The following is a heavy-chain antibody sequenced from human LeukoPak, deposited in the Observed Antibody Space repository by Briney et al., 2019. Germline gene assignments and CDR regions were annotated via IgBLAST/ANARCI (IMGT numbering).Heavy chain of an antibody. Sequence: PGGSLRLSCAASGFTFSSYGMHWVRQAPGKGLEWVAFIQYDGSNKYYADSVKGRFTISRDNSKNTLYLQMNSLRAEDTAVYYCAKEEVVATGFDYWGQGTLVSVSS. J-gene: IGHJ4*02. V-gene: IGHV3-30*02. D-gene: IGHD5-12*01. CDR3: AKEEVVATGFDY. CDR2: IQYDGSNK. CDR1: GFTFSSYG.